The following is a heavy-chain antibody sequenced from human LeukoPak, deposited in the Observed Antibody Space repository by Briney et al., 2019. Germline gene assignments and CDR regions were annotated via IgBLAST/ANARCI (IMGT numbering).Heavy chain of an antibody. D-gene: IGHD2-15*01. CDR1: GYTFTGYY. CDR2: INPNSGGT. Sequence: ASVKVSCKASGYTFTGYYMHWVRQAPGQGLEWMGWINPNSGGTNYAQKFQGRVTMTRDTSISTAYMELSRLRSDDTAVYYCVRASSGYCSGGSCYSDYWGQGTLVTVSS. V-gene: IGHV1-2*02. J-gene: IGHJ4*02. CDR3: VRASSGYCSGGSCYSDY.